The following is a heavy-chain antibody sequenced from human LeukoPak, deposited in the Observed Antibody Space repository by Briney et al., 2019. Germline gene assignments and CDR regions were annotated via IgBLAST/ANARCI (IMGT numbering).Heavy chain of an antibody. D-gene: IGHD2-2*01. Sequence: PGGSLRLSCAASGFTVSSNYMSWARQAPGKGLEWVSAISGSGGSTYYADSVKGRFTISRDNSKNTLYLQMNSLRTEDTAVYYCAKDICSTSCFQFDYWGQGTPVTVSS. CDR1: GFTVSSNY. CDR2: ISGSGGST. V-gene: IGHV3-23*01. CDR3: AKDICSTSCFQFDY. J-gene: IGHJ4*02.